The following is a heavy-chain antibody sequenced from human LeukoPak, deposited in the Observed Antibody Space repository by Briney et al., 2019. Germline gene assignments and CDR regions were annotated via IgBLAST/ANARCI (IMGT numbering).Heavy chain of an antibody. J-gene: IGHJ3*02. Sequence: GGSLRLSCAVSGFTLSSYNMNWVCEAPGKGLEWVSYIRNSGNTIYYADSVKGRFTISRDPAKNSLYLQMNSLRAEDTAVYYCAKEGYYDSSAYYYVDGAFDIWGQGTMVTVSS. D-gene: IGHD3-22*01. CDR3: AKEGYYDSSAYYYVDGAFDI. V-gene: IGHV3-48*01. CDR1: GFTLSSYN. CDR2: IRNSGNTI.